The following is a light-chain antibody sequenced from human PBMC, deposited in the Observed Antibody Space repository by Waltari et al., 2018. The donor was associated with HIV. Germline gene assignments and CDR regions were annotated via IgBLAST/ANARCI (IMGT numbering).Light chain of an antibody. J-gene: IGKJ1*01. CDR1: QSIRSW. CDR2: KAS. V-gene: IGKV1-5*03. Sequence: DIQMTQSPSTLSASVGDRVPITCRASQSIRSWLAWYQQKPGKAPKVLIYKASSLQSGVPSRFSGSGSGTEFTLTISSLQPDDFATYYCQQYNTHSTWTFGQGTKVENK. CDR3: QQYNTHSTWT.